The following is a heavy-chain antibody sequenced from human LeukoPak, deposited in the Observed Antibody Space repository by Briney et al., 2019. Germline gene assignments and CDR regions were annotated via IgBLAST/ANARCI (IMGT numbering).Heavy chain of an antibody. CDR3: AREVGVYCRGGSCYSGFADY. V-gene: IGHV1-18*01. D-gene: IGHD2-15*01. CDR1: GYTFTSYG. CDR2: ISAYNGNT. Sequence: ASVKVSCKASGYTFTSYGISWVRQAPGQGLEWMGWISAYNGNTNYAQKLQGRVTMTTDTSTSTAYMELSRLRSDDTAVYYCAREVGVYCRGGSCYSGFADYWGQGTLVTVSS. J-gene: IGHJ4*02.